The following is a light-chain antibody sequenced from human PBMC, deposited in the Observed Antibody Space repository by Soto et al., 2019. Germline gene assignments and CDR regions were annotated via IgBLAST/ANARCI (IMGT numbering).Light chain of an antibody. V-gene: IGKV1-39*01. CDR2: AAS. CDR1: QRISTY. CDR3: HQTYSIPPT. Sequence: IQITDSPSSLSASVGDRVTITCRASQRISTYLNWFQQRPGKAPRLLIYAASTLQTGVSSNFSGSASGTDFTLTITSLQPEDFATYFCHQTYSIPPTFGQGTKVDIK. J-gene: IGKJ1*01.